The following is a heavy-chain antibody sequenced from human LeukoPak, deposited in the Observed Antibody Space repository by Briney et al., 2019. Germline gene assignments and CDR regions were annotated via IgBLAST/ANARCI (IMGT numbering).Heavy chain of an antibody. Sequence: GGSLRLSCAASGFTFSSYEMNWVRQAPGKGLEWVSYISGSGSTIYYADSVKGRFTISRDNAKNSLYLQMNSLRAEDTAVYYCATPGYYYDSSGYSNYWGQGTLVTVSS. J-gene: IGHJ4*02. D-gene: IGHD3-22*01. CDR3: ATPGYYYDSSGYSNY. V-gene: IGHV3-48*03. CDR1: GFTFSSYE. CDR2: ISGSGSTI.